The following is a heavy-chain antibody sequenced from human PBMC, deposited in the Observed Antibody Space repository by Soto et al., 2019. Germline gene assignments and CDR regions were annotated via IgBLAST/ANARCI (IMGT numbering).Heavy chain of an antibody. D-gene: IGHD3-9*01. V-gene: IGHV4-59*01. CDR3: ARRGCDIWPGYCYHDAFDF. J-gene: IGHJ3*01. Sequence: SETLSLTCTVSGGSISSYYWSWIRQPPGKGLEWIGYIYYSGRTNYNPSLKSRVTISVDTSKNQFSLKLSSVTAADTAVYSRARRGCDIWPGYCYHDAFDFWGQGTMVTVSS. CDR1: GGSISSYY. CDR2: IYYSGRT.